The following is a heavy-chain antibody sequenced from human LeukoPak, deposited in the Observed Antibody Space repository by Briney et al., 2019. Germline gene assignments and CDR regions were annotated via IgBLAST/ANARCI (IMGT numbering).Heavy chain of an antibody. D-gene: IGHD5-12*01. J-gene: IGHJ5*02. CDR3: VRYSNSCYDP. Sequence: GGSLRLSCSASGFTFNIYAMHWVRQAPGTGLEYVSAISTDGRGTYYVDSVKGRFTISRDNSKNALYLQMSSLRPEDTAIYYCVRYSNSCYDPWGQGTLVTVSS. CDR2: ISTDGRGT. V-gene: IGHV3-64D*06. CDR1: GFTFNIYA.